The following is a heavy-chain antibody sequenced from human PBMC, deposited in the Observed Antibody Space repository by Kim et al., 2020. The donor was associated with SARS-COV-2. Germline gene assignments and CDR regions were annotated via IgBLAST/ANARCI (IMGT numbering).Heavy chain of an antibody. D-gene: IGHD4-17*01. CDR3: AREKNYGDYVGYYYYGMDV. Sequence: GRFTISRDNAKNSLYLQMNSLRAEDTAVYYCAREKNYGDYVGYYYYGMDVWGQGTTVTVSS. V-gene: IGHV3-11*05. J-gene: IGHJ6*02.